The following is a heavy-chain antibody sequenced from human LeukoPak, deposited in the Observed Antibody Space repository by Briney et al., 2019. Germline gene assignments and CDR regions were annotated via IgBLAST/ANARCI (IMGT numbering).Heavy chain of an antibody. J-gene: IGHJ5*02. CDR1: GGSISNYY. Sequence: RPSETLSLTCTVSGGSISNYYWSWIRQPPGKGLEWIGYIYYSGSTSYNPSLKSRVTISVDTSKNQFSLKLSSVTAADTAVYYCARLNSGYEHWFDPCGQGTLVTVSS. CDR3: ARLNSGYEHWFDP. V-gene: IGHV4-59*08. CDR2: IYYSGST. D-gene: IGHD5-12*01.